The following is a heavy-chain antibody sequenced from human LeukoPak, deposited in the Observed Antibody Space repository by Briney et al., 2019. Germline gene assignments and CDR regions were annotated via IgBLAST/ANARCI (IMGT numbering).Heavy chain of an antibody. CDR1: GLTFNNYA. Sequence: GGSLRLSCAVSGLTFNNYAMGWVRQAPGKGLEWVSAISKSGDHTYYAASAKGRFTIYRDNSKNTQYLQMNSLRAEDTAVYYCATSWGPDTSAFRWGRDGMDVWGQGTTVIVS. CDR2: ISKSGDHT. J-gene: IGHJ6*02. D-gene: IGHD3-16*01. V-gene: IGHV3-23*01. CDR3: ATSWGPDTSAFRWGRDGMDV.